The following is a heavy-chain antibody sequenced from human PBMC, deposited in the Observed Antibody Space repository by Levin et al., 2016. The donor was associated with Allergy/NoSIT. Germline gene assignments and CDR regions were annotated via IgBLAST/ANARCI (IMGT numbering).Heavy chain of an antibody. D-gene: IGHD1-26*01. V-gene: IGHV3-74*01. CDR2: INSDGRTT. J-gene: IGHJ4*02. CDR3: VREYRAYYY. Sequence: GESLKISCAASGFTFSSFWMHWVRQPPGKGLVWVSRINSDGRTTNYADSVKGRFTISRDNAKNTLFLQMYSLRVEDTAVYYCVREYRAYYYWGQGTLVTVSS. CDR1: GFTFSSFW.